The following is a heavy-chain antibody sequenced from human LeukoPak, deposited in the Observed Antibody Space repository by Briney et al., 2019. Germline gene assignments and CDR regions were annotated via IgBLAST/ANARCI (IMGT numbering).Heavy chain of an antibody. V-gene: IGHV3-74*01. CDR1: GFTFSSYW. CDR2: INYDETTT. D-gene: IGHD2-2*01. CDR3: VRSHQGGFDY. J-gene: IGHJ4*02. Sequence: GGSLRLSCAASGFTFSSYWMHWLRQAPGKGLVWVSRINYDETTTTYADSVKGRFTISRDNAKNTLYLQMNSLRAEDTAVYYCVRSHQGGFDYWGQGTLVTVSS.